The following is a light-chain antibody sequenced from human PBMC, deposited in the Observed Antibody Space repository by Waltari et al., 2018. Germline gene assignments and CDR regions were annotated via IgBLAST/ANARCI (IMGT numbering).Light chain of an antibody. CDR2: VNSDGSH. CDR1: RGHSSNI. J-gene: IGLJ3*02. V-gene: IGLV4-69*02. CDR3: QTGGHGTWV. Sequence: QLVLTLSPSASASLGASVRLTCTLSRGHSSNILAWHQQQPEKGPRDLMKVNSDGSHSKGDEIPDRFAGSGSGADRYLTICSGQAEDEADYYCQTGGHGTWVFCGGTKLTVL.